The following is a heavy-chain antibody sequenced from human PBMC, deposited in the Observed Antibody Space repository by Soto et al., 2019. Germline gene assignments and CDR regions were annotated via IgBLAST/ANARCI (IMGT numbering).Heavy chain of an antibody. D-gene: IGHD5-18*01. V-gene: IGHV5-51*01. CDR2: FYPGDSDT. Sequence: PGESLKISCKGSGYSFASYWIGWVRQMPGKGLEWMGIFYPGDSDTRYSPSFQGQVTISADKSISTAYLQWSSLKASDTAMYYCLIHHEGSSYGFRDSYYYYGMDVWGQGTTVTVSS. CDR3: LIHHEGSSYGFRDSYYYYGMDV. CDR1: GYSFASYW. J-gene: IGHJ6*02.